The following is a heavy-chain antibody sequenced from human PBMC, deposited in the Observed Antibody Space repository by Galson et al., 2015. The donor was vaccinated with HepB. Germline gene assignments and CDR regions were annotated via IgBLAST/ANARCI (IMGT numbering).Heavy chain of an antibody. V-gene: IGHV6-1*01. Sequence: CAISGDSVSSNSAAWNWIRQSPSRGLEWLGRTYYRSKWYNDYAVSVKSRITTNPDTSKNQFSLQLNSVTPEDTAVYYCARAPSLPHYDFWSGYPPTTDYYYYMDVWGKGTTVTVSS. CDR1: GDSVSSNSAA. CDR2: TYYRSKWYN. J-gene: IGHJ6*03. D-gene: IGHD3-3*01. CDR3: ARAPSLPHYDFWSGYPPTTDYYYYMDV.